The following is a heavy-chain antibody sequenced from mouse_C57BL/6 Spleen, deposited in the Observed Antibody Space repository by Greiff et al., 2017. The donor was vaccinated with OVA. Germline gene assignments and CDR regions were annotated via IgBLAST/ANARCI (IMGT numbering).Heavy chain of an antibody. J-gene: IGHJ4*01. CDR1: GYTFTSYW. D-gene: IGHD4-1*01. CDR3: ARDWVGYYAMDY. Sequence: VQLQQPGAELVKPGASVKLSCKASGYTFTSYWMQWVKQRPGQGLEWIGEIDPSDSYTNYNQKFKGKATLTVDTSSSTAYMQLSSLTSEDAAVYDGARDWVGYYAMDYWGQGTSVTVSS. CDR2: IDPSDSYT. V-gene: IGHV1-50*01.